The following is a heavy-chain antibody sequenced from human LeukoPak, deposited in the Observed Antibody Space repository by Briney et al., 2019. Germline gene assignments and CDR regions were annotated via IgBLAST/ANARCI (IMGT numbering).Heavy chain of an antibody. Sequence: SVKVFCKASGFTFSSSVMHWVRQARGQGLEWIGWIVVGSGNTNYAQKFLERVTMTRDMSTRTAYMELSSLSFEDTAVYYCAAELSVGKTYFDSWGQGTLVSASS. CDR3: AAELSVGKTYFDS. CDR1: GFTFSSSV. J-gene: IGHJ4*02. D-gene: IGHD1-26*01. V-gene: IGHV1-58*02. CDR2: IVVGSGNT.